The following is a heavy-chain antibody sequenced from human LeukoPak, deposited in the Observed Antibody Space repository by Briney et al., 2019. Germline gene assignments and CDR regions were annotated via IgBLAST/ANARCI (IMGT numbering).Heavy chain of an antibody. D-gene: IGHD5-24*01. V-gene: IGHV1-69*01. CDR2: IIPIFGTA. CDR3: ARGGPNGYTYAVRYYNWLDP. J-gene: IGHJ5*02. Sequence: GASVKVSCKASGGTFSSYAISWVRQAPGQGLEWMGGIIPIFGTANYAQKFQGRVTITADESTSTAYMELSSLRSEDTAVYYCARGGPNGYTYAVRYYNWLDPWGQGTLVTVSS. CDR1: GGTFSSYA.